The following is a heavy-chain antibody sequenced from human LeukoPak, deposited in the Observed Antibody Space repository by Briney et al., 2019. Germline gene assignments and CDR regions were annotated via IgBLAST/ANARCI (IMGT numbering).Heavy chain of an antibody. Sequence: SETLSLTCTVSGYSISSGYYWGWIRQPPGKGLEWIGSIYHTGTTHYNPSLKSRVTISVDTSKNQFSLNLSSVTAADTAVYYCARQEIGLRSFDPWGQGTLVTVSS. CDR2: IYHTGTT. D-gene: IGHD3/OR15-3a*01. CDR1: GYSISSGYY. V-gene: IGHV4-38-2*02. J-gene: IGHJ5*02. CDR3: ARQEIGLRSFDP.